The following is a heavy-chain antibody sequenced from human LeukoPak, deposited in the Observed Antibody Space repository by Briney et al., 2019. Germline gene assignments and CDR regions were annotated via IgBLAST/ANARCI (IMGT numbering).Heavy chain of an antibody. Sequence: SETLSLTCTVSGGSISSYYWSWIRQPPGKGLEWIGYVYYSGSTNYNPSLKSRVTISVDTSKNQFSLKLSSVTAADTAVYYCARVTPYYSSGYSSYYFDYWGPGTLVTVSS. CDR2: VYYSGST. D-gene: IGHD3-22*01. V-gene: IGHV4-59*01. CDR1: GGSISSYY. J-gene: IGHJ4*02. CDR3: ARVTPYYSSGYSSYYFDY.